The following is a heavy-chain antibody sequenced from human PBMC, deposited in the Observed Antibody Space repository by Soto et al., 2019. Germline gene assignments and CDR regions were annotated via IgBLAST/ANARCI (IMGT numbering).Heavy chain of an antibody. D-gene: IGHD3-10*01. CDR3: AREAPRITRPGMDV. CDR1: GYTFTSYG. Sequence: QVQLVQSGAEVKKPGASVKVSCKASGYTFTSYGISWVRQAPGQGLEWMGWISAYNGNTNYAQKFQGRVTKTTDTSTSTAYMELRSMRSDDTAVYYCAREAPRITRPGMDVWGQGTTVTVSS. J-gene: IGHJ6*02. V-gene: IGHV1-18*01. CDR2: ISAYNGNT.